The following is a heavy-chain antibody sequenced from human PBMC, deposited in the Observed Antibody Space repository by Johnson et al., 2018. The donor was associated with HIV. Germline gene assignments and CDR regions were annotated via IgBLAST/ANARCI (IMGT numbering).Heavy chain of an antibody. D-gene: IGHD2-2*01. Sequence: QVQLVESGGGLIQPGGSLRLSCAASRFTFSTYGIHWVRQAPGKGLEWVAVTWYDASYKYCTDSVKGRFTMSRDNSKNTLYLQMSSLRLEDTALYYCAKDSSSRMGFPGFDIWGPGTMVTVSS. J-gene: IGHJ3*02. CDR3: AKDSSSRMGFPGFDI. V-gene: IGHV3-30*02. CDR2: TWYDASYK. CDR1: RFTFSTYG.